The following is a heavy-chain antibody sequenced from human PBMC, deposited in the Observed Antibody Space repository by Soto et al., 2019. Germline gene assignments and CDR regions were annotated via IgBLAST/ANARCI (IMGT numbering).Heavy chain of an antibody. CDR2: ISYDGSNK. Sequence: QVQLVESGGGVVQPGRSLRLSCAASGFTFRIYAMHWVRQAQGKGLECVAVISYDGSNKFYRDSVKGRFTISRDNSKNTLYLQINSLRYEDPAVYYCARGDREDIAVVIGARPGEYGVDVWGQGTTVTVSS. CDR1: GFTFRIYA. CDR3: ARGDREDIAVVIGARPGEYGVDV. D-gene: IGHD2-15*01. J-gene: IGHJ6*02. V-gene: IGHV3-30-3*01.